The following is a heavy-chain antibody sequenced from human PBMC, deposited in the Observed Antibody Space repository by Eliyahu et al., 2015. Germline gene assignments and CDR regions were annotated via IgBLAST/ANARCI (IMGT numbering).Heavy chain of an antibody. CDR2: IYWNDDK. CDR1: GFSXSTSGVG. V-gene: IGHV2-5*01. CDR3: AHHEIVVVPAAIRSVGSSGLFDY. D-gene: IGHD2-2*02. J-gene: IGHJ4*02. Sequence: QITLKESGPTLVKPTQTLTLTCTFSGFSXSTSGVGVGWIRQPPGKALEWLALIYWNDDKRYSPSLKSRLTITKDTSKNQVVLTMTNMDPVDTATYYCAHHEIVVVPAAIRSVGSSGLFDYWGQGTLVTVSS.